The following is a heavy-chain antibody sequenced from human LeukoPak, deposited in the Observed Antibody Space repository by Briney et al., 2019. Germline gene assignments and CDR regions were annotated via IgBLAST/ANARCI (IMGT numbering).Heavy chain of an antibody. V-gene: IGHV3-74*01. D-gene: IGHD4-17*01. CDR2: ISSDGSST. CDR1: GFTFSSYW. CDR3: AKDNGDYLFDY. Sequence: GGSLRLSCAASGFTFSSYWMHWVRQAPGKGLVWVSRISSDGSSTSYADSVKGRVTISRDNARNSLYLQMNSLRAEDTALYYCAKDNGDYLFDYWGQGTLVTVSS. J-gene: IGHJ4*02.